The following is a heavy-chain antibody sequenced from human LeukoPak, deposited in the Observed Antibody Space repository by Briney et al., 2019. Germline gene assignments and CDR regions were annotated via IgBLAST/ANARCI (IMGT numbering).Heavy chain of an antibody. CDR3: AADTRYFFDY. CDR2: IRYDGSIT. V-gene: IGHV3-30*02. J-gene: IGHJ4*02. CDR1: GISFSNYG. Sequence: GGSLRLSCAASGISFSNYGMHWVRRAPGKGLEWVTFIRYDGSITYFRDSVKGRFTISRDNSKNTLYLHLNSLRAEDTALYYCAADTRYFFDYWGQGTLVTVSS.